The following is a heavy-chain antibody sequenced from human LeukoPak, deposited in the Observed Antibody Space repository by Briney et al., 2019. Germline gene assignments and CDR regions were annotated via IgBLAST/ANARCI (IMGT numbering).Heavy chain of an antibody. Sequence: GRSLRLSCAASGFTFEDYAMHWVRHAPGKGLEWVSGISWNSGSIGYADSVKGRFTISRDNAKKSLYLQMNSLRAEDTAVYYCARAGFYSSGYWFDPWGQGTLVTVSS. J-gene: IGHJ5*02. CDR1: GFTFEDYA. D-gene: IGHD3-22*01. V-gene: IGHV3-9*01. CDR3: ARAGFYSSGYWFDP. CDR2: ISWNSGSI.